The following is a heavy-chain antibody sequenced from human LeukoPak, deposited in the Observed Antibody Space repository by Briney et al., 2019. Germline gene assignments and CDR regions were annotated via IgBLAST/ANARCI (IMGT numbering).Heavy chain of an antibody. V-gene: IGHV3-21*01. CDR2: ISSSSSYI. Sequence: GGSLRLSCAASGFTFSSYSMTWVRQAPGKGLEWVSSISSSSSYIYYADSVKGRFTISRDNAKNSLYLQMNSLRAEDTAVYYCAREESLGSYCVYWGQGTLVTVSS. D-gene: IGHD1-26*01. J-gene: IGHJ4*02. CDR3: AREESLGSYCVY. CDR1: GFTFSSYS.